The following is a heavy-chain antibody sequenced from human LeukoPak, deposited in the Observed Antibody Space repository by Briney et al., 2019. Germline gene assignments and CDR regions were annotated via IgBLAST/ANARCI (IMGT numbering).Heavy chain of an antibody. CDR2: VSGSGGNT. CDR3: AKSDYYDSSGHPSSFEY. Sequence: PGGSLRLSCTASGFPFSSYAMSWVRQAPGKGLEWVSVVSGSGGNTYYADSVKGRSTISRDNSKNTLYLQMNSLRVEDTAVYYCAKSDYYDSSGHPSSFEYWGQGSLVTVSS. J-gene: IGHJ4*02. V-gene: IGHV3-23*01. D-gene: IGHD3-22*01. CDR1: GFPFSSYA.